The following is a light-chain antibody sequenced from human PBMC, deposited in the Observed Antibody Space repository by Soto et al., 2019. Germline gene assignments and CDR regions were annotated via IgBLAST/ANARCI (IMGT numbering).Light chain of an antibody. CDR1: QSVSNY. Sequence: EIVLTQSPATLSLSPGERATLSCRASQSVSNYLAWYQQKPGQAPRLLIYDASNRATGIPARFSGSGSGTDFTLTISSLEPEDVAVYYCQQRSNWPLGYTFGQGTKLEIK. CDR3: QQRSNWPLGYT. V-gene: IGKV3-11*01. J-gene: IGKJ2*01. CDR2: DAS.